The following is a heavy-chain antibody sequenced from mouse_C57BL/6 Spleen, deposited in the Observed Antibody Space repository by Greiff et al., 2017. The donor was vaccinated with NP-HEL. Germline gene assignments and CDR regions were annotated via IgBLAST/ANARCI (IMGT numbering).Heavy chain of an antibody. Sequence: EVMLVESGGGLVKPGGSLKLSCAASGFTFSSYAMSWVRQTPEKRLEWVATISDGGSYTYYPDNVKGRFTISRDNAKNNLYLQMSHLKSEDTAMYYCARGDGYCFDYWGQGTTLTVSS. CDR1: GFTFSSYA. CDR3: ARGDGYCFDY. D-gene: IGHD2-3*01. CDR2: ISDGGSYT. V-gene: IGHV5-4*03. J-gene: IGHJ2*01.